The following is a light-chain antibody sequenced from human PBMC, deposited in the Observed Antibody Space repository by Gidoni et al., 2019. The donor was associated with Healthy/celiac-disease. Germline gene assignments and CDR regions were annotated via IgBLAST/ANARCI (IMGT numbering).Light chain of an antibody. CDR2: DAS. V-gene: IGKV3-11*01. J-gene: IGKJ5*01. CDR1: QSVSRY. CDR3: QQRNNWPPIT. Sequence: EVVLTQSPATLSLSPGERATLSCRASQSVSRYLAWYQQKPGQAPRLLIYDASNRATGIPARFSGSGSGTDFTLTISSLEPEDSAVYYCQQRNNWPPITFGQGTRLEIK.